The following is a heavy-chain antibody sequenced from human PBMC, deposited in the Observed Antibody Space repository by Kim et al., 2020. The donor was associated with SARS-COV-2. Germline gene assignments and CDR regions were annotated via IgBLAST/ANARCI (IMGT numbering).Heavy chain of an antibody. CDR3: SGHRGGDAYKPSDF. V-gene: IGHV4-39*01. CDR1: GGSISSYS. D-gene: IGHD1-1*01. J-gene: IGHJ4*02. Sequence: SETLSLTCTFSGGSISSYSWGWIRQPPGKGLEWIGSINYSGYSFYNPALKSRVTMSIDTSREQFSLKLSSVTAADTAVYYWSGHRGGDAYKPSDFWGQGTLVPVSA. CDR2: INYSGYS.